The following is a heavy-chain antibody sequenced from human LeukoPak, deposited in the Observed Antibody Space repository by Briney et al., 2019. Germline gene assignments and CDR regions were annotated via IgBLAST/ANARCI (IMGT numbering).Heavy chain of an antibody. D-gene: IGHD3-16*02. CDR1: GFIFSNCW. J-gene: IGHJ4*02. CDR2: IWYDGSNK. V-gene: IGHV3-33*08. Sequence: GGSLRLSCETSGFIFSNCWMTWVRQAPGKGLEWVAVIWYDGSNKYYADSVKGRFTISRDNAKNSLYLQMNSLRAEDTAVYYCARDLKDYVWGSYRSVGFDYWGQGTLVTVSS. CDR3: ARDLKDYVWGSYRSVGFDY.